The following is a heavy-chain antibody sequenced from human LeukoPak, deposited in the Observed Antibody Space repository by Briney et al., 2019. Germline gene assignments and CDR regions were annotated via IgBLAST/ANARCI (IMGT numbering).Heavy chain of an antibody. V-gene: IGHV3-74*01. J-gene: IGHJ1*01. CDR1: GFTFSNSW. CDR3: ARASYSSSWYGSEYFQH. D-gene: IGHD6-13*01. Sequence: GGSLRLSCAASGFTFSNSWMHWVRQAPGKGLVWVSRINSDGTTTTDADSVKGRFTISRDNAKNTLYLQMNSLRADDTAAYYCARASYSSSWYGSEYFQHWGQGTLVTASS. CDR2: INSDGTTT.